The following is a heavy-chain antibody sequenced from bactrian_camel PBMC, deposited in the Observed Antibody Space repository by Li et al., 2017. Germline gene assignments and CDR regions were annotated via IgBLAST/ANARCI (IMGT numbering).Heavy chain of an antibody. CDR1: AYSHRRFC. Sequence: HVQLVESGGGSVQTGESLTLSCSASAYSHRRFCMGWIRQAPGKEREGVAGIDNRAATSYADSVKGRFTISRDNAKNTLYLQMNNLSPEDTAMYYCAAEATNLDYGLGTFGDYNYWGQGTQVTVS. D-gene: IGHD5*01. V-gene: IGHV3S1*01. CDR2: IDNRAAT. J-gene: IGHJ4*01. CDR3: AAEATNLDYGLGTFGDYNY.